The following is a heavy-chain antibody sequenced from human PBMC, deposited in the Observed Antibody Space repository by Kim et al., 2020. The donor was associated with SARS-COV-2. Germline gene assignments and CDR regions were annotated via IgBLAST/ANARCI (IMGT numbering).Heavy chain of an antibody. V-gene: IGHV3-7*01. Sequence: GGSLRLSCAASGFTFSSYWMSWVRQAPGKGLEWVANIKQDGSENYYVDSVKGRFTISRDNAKNSLYLQMNSLRAEDTAVYYCAREGIQLWLPTIDYWGQGTLVTVSS. CDR1: GFTFSSYW. J-gene: IGHJ4*02. D-gene: IGHD5-18*01. CDR2: IKQDGSEN. CDR3: AREGIQLWLPTIDY.